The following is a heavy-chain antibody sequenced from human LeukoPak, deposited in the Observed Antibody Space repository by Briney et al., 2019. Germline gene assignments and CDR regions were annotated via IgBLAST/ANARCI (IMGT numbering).Heavy chain of an antibody. Sequence: PGGSLRLSCAASGFSFSDYWMTWVRQAPGRGLEWVANINQDGSVTHFADSVKGRFTISRDNTKNSLFLQVNNLRAEDTAVYYCARDTRSYFYGSGKYFCNCWGQGTLVTVSS. V-gene: IGHV3-7*03. CDR3: ARDTRSYFYGSGKYFCNC. J-gene: IGHJ4*02. CDR1: GFSFSDYW. D-gene: IGHD3-10*01. CDR2: INQDGSVT.